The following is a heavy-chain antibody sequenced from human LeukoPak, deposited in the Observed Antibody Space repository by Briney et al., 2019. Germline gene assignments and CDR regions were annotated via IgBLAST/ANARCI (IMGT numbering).Heavy chain of an antibody. D-gene: IGHD3-16*02. J-gene: IGHJ4*02. CDR1: GGSISSGDYY. CDR3: ARHPGRAYDYVWGSYRSEGDYFDY. CDR2: IYYSGST. V-gene: IGHV4-30-4*08. Sequence: PSETLSLTCTVSGGSISSGDYYWSWIRQPPGKGLEWIGYIYYSGSTYYNPSLKSRVTISVDTSKNQFSLKLSSVTAADTAVYYCARHPGRAYDYVWGSYRSEGDYFDYWGQGTLVTVSS.